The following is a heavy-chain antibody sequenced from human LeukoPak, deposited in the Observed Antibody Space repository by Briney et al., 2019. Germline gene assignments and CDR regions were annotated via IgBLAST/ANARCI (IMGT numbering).Heavy chain of an antibody. CDR3: ARDAGYSYGWRNYYYYYMDV. D-gene: IGHD5-18*01. J-gene: IGHJ6*03. CDR1: GFTFSSYS. CDR2: ISSSSSYI. V-gene: IGHV3-21*01. Sequence: SGGSLRLSCAASGFTFSSYSMNWVRQAPGKGLEWVSSISSSSSYIYYADSVKGRFTISRDNAKNSLYLQMNSLRAEDTAVYYCARDAGYSYGWRNYYYYYMDVWGKGTTVTVSS.